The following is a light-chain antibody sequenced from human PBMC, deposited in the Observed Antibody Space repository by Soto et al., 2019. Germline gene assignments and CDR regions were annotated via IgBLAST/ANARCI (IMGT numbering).Light chain of an antibody. J-gene: IGKJ4*01. V-gene: IGKV3-20*01. CDR3: QQYGTSPPLT. CDR2: GAS. Sequence: EIVLTQSPGTLSLSPGERATLSCRASQSVSNNYVAWYQQKPGQAPRLLIAGASSRATGIPDRFSGSGSGTDCTLTISRLEPEDFAVYYCQQYGTSPPLTFGGGTKVEIK. CDR1: QSVSNNY.